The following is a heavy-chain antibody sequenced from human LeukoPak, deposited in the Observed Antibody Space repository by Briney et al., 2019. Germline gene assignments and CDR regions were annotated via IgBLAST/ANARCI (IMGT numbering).Heavy chain of an antibody. D-gene: IGHD6-19*01. V-gene: IGHV3-30*03. CDR2: ISYDGGDK. CDR1: GFTFSSYE. J-gene: IGHJ4*02. CDR3: ARDIEPIAVTGATADY. Sequence: GGSLRLSCAASGFTFSSYEMYTVRQAPGEGREWGAVISYDGGDKEYVDSVKGRFTISRDNFKNTLYLQLNTLRVEDTALYYCARDIEPIAVTGATADYWGQGTLVIVSS.